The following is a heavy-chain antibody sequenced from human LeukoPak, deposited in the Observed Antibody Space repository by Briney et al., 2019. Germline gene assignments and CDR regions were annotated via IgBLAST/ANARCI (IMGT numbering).Heavy chain of an antibody. CDR2: MHVGNGNT. CDR1: GYTFTANY. CDR3: AREGSYCDGGDCYSFDF. V-gene: IGHV1-2*02. Sequence: ASVKVSCKAPGYTFTANYLQWVRQAPGQGPEWLGWMHVGNGNTRYAPKNQGRVTLTRDTSINTAYMELSSLTSDDTAVYYCAREGSYCDGGDCYSFDFWGQGTLVTVSS. J-gene: IGHJ4*02. D-gene: IGHD2-21*02.